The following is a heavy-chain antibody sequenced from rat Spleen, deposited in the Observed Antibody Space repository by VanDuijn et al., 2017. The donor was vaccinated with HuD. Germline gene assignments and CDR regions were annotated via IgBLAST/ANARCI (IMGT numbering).Heavy chain of an antibody. CDR2: INTDGGST. CDR3: ARLGGGPDY. J-gene: IGHJ2*01. CDR1: GFTFSDFY. V-gene: IGHV5-25*01. D-gene: IGHD1-11*01. Sequence: EVQLVESGGGLVQPGRSLKLSCAASGFTFSDFYMAWVRQSPKKGLEWVASINTDGGSTYYRDSVKGRFTISRDNAKSTLYLQMDSLRSEDTATYYCARLGGGPDYWGQGVMVTVSS.